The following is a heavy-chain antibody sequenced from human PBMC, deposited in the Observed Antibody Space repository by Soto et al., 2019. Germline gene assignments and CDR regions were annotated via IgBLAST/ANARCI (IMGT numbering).Heavy chain of an antibody. D-gene: IGHD6-19*01. J-gene: IGHJ4*02. CDR3: AKESEYSSGWYECFDY. CDR1: GFTFSSYA. V-gene: IGHV3-23*01. Sequence: GGSLRLSCAASGFTFSSYAMSWVRQAPGKGLEWVSAISGSGGSTYYADSVKGRFTISRDNSKNTLYLQMNSLRAEDTAVYYCAKESEYSSGWYECFDYWGQGTLVTVSS. CDR2: ISGSGGST.